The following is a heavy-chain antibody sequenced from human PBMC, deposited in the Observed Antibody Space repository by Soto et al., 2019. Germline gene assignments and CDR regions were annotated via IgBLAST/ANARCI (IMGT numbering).Heavy chain of an antibody. D-gene: IGHD6-6*01. CDR2: ISGRDDST. V-gene: IGHV3-23*01. J-gene: IGHJ4*02. CDR3: AKRCCSSTFAY. Sequence: EVQLLESGGGWEQPGDSLRLSWAASGLTFSSYSITWVRQAQGKGWEGDTVISGRDDSTYYADYVQGRFTISRDITKTRLYLQMTSLRDENTVVYYCAKRCCSSTFAYWGEGTLVIVSS. CDR1: GLTFSSYS.